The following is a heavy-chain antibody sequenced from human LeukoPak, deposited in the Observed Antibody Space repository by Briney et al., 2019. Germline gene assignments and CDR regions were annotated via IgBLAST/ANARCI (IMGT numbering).Heavy chain of an antibody. Sequence: GGSLRLSCAASGFTFSSCAMSWVRQAPGKGLEWVSAISGSGGSTYYADSVKGRFTISRDNSKNTLYLQMNSLRAEDTAVYYCARAWDSGSYYNEIDYWGQGTLVTVSS. CDR1: GFTFSSCA. D-gene: IGHD1-26*01. CDR3: ARAWDSGSYYNEIDY. CDR2: ISGSGGST. V-gene: IGHV3-23*01. J-gene: IGHJ4*02.